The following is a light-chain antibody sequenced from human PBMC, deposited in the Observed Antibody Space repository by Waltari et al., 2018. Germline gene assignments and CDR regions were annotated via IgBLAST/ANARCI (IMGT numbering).Light chain of an antibody. CDR1: TNDIGSYNL. V-gene: IGLV2-23*02. Sequence: QSALTQPASVSGSPGQSITISCTGTTNDIGSYNLVSWYQQHPGKAPKVIIFEVNKRPSGVSNRFSGSKSGNTASLTVSGLHPEDEADYYCCSYAGTPRVVFGGGTKLTVL. CDR2: EVN. J-gene: IGLJ2*01. CDR3: CSYAGTPRVV.